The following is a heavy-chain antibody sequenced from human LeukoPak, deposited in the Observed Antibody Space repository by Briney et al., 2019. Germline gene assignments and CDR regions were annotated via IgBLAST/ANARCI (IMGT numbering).Heavy chain of an antibody. Sequence: SVKVSCKASGGTFSSYAISWVRQAPGQGLEWMGRIIPIFGTANYAQRFQGRVTITTDESTSTAYMELSSLRSEDTAVYYCNIAARPELCWLDPWGQGTLVTVSS. V-gene: IGHV1-69*05. D-gene: IGHD6-6*01. CDR2: IIPIFGTA. CDR1: GGTFSSYA. J-gene: IGHJ5*02. CDR3: NIAARPELCWLDP.